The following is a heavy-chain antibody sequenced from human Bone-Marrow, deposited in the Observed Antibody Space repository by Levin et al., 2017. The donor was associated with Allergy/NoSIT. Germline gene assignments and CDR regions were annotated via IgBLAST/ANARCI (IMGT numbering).Heavy chain of an antibody. J-gene: IGHJ4*02. CDR3: ARIPDTTSEFDH. V-gene: IGHV4-31*03. Sequence: SETLSLTCTVSGGSIRSGGYYWSWIRQHPGKGLEWIGYIYDSGSTSYNPSLESRVAISVDTSKNQFYLKLTSLTAADTAVYYCARIPDTTSEFDHWGQGTLVTVSS. D-gene: IGHD5-18*01. CDR2: IYDSGST. CDR1: GGSIRSGGYY.